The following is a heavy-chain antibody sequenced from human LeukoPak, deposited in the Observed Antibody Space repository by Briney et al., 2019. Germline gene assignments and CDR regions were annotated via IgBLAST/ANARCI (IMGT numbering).Heavy chain of an antibody. CDR3: ARASTAGTTSHAFDI. CDR1: GGTFSSYA. CDR2: IIPILGIA. D-gene: IGHD4-17*01. J-gene: IGHJ3*02. V-gene: IGHV1-69*04. Sequence: SVKVSCKASGGTFSSYAISWVRQAPGQGLEWMGRIIPILGIANYAQKFQGRVTITADKSTSTAYMELSSLRSEDTAVYYCARASTAGTTSHAFDIWGQGTMVTVSS.